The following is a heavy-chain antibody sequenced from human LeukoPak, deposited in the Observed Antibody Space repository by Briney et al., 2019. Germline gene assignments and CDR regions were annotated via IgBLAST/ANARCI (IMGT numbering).Heavy chain of an antibody. V-gene: IGHV4-59*01. D-gene: IGHD2/OR15-2a*01. J-gene: IGHJ2*01. CDR3: ASEGSGFFQYWYFDL. Sequence: SETLSLTCTVSGGSISSYYWSWIRQPPGKGLEWIGYIYYSGSTNYNPSLKSRVTISVDTSKSQFSLKLSSVTAADTAVYYCASEGSGFFQYWYFDLWGRGTLVTVSS. CDR2: IYYSGST. CDR1: GGSISSYY.